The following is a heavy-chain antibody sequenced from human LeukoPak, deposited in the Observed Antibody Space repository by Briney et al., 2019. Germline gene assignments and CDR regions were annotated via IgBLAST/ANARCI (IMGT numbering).Heavy chain of an antibody. CDR1: GFTFSSYY. V-gene: IGHV3-30*07. D-gene: IGHD6-13*01. CDR3: ANPTSSSWYYFDY. Sequence: GGSLRLSCAASGFTFSSYYMHWVRQTPGKGLEWVAVISYDGSDKYYADSVKGRFTISRDNSKHTLYLQMNSLGAEDTAVYYCANPTSSSWYYFDYWGQGTLVTVSS. J-gene: IGHJ4*02. CDR2: ISYDGSDK.